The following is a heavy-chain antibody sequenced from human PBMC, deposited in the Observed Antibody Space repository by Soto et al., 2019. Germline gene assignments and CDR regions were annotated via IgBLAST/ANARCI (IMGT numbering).Heavy chain of an antibody. CDR2: ISGSGGST. D-gene: IGHD6-19*01. Sequence: PGGSLRLSCAASGFTFSSYAMSWVRQAPGKGLEWVSAISGSGGSTYYADSVKGRFTISRDNSKNTLYLQMNSLRAEDTAVYYCAKDTYSSGWYGAVATPNFDYWGQGTLVTVSS. CDR1: GFTFSSYA. V-gene: IGHV3-23*01. CDR3: AKDTYSSGWYGAVATPNFDY. J-gene: IGHJ4*02.